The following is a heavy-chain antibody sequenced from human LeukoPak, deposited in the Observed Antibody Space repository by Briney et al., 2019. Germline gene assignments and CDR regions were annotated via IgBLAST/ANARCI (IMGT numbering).Heavy chain of an antibody. J-gene: IGHJ5*02. CDR3: ARRLRSNRDMPNWVDP. CDR1: GDSLTNYW. V-gene: IGHV5-51*01. D-gene: IGHD4-17*01. CDR2: VGPDGYDY. Sequence: GESLRISCKASGDSLTNYWIGGVRQVPGEGLEGMGTVGPDGYDYHYSPSLQGHVIFSVDKSINPVYLQWSSLSASDTAMYYCARRLRSNRDMPNWVDPWGQGTLVSVSS.